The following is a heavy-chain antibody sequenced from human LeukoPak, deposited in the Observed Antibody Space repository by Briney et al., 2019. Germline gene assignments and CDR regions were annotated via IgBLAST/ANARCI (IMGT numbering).Heavy chain of an antibody. CDR2: ISSSSSYI. Sequence: GGSLRLSCAASGFTFSSYAMSWVRQAPGKGLEWVSSISSSSSYIYYADSVKGRFTISRDNAKNSLYLQMNSLRAEDTAVYYCARDRSLRLSRSDAFDIWGQGTMVTVSS. J-gene: IGHJ3*02. D-gene: IGHD2-15*01. V-gene: IGHV3-21*01. CDR1: GFTFSSYA. CDR3: ARDRSLRLSRSDAFDI.